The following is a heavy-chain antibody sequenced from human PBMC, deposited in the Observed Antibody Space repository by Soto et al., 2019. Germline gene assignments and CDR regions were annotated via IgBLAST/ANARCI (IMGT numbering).Heavy chain of an antibody. V-gene: IGHV3-23*01. CDR1: GFTFSTYA. J-gene: IGHJ4*02. CDR2: IGGSSGST. D-gene: IGHD6-13*01. Sequence: GGSLRLSCAASGFTFSTYAMSWVRQAPGKGLEWFSAIGGSSGSTYYADSVKGRFTISRDNSKNTLYLQMNSLRAEDTAVYYCAKDGQQHLASYSDYWGQGTLVTVSS. CDR3: AKDGQQHLASYSDY.